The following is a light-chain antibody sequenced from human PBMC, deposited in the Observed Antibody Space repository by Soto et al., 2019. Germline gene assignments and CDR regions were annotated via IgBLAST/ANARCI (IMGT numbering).Light chain of an antibody. CDR2: GDN. Sequence: QSALTRPPSASGTPGQSVSISCSGSSSNIGSHPVNWYQQLPGTAPKLLLYGDNQRPSGVSDRFSGSKSGTSASLAISGLQSEDEAHYYCASWDNSLNGLYVFGTGTKVTVL. J-gene: IGLJ1*01. CDR1: SSNIGSHP. CDR3: ASWDNSLNGLYV. V-gene: IGLV1-44*01.